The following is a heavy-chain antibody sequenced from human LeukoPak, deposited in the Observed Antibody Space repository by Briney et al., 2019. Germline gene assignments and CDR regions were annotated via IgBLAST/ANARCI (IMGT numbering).Heavy chain of an antibody. Sequence: PSETLSLTCTVSGGSFSSGDYSWNWIRQPAGQGLEWIGRLFSSGTTNYNPSLKSRVIISGDTSNNQFSLKLTSVTAADTAVYYCAREGAAAARGSFDPWGQGTLVTVSS. D-gene: IGHD6-13*01. CDR3: AREGAAAARGSFDP. V-gene: IGHV4-61*02. CDR2: LFSSGTT. J-gene: IGHJ5*02. CDR1: GGSFSSGDYS.